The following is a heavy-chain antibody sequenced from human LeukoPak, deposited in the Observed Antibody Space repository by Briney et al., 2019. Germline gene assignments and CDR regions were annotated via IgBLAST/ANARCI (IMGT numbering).Heavy chain of an antibody. CDR2: ISYGGSNK. Sequence: GGSLRLSCAASGFTFSSYGMHWVRQAPGKGLEWVAVISYGGSNKYYADSVKGRFTISRDNSKNTLYLQMNSLRAEDTAVYYCANTTPGYWGQGTLVTVSS. CDR3: ANTTPGY. J-gene: IGHJ4*02. CDR1: GFTFSSYG. D-gene: IGHD1-26*01. V-gene: IGHV3-30*18.